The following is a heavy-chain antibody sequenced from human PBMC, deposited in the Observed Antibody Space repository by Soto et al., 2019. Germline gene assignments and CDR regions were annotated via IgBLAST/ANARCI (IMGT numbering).Heavy chain of an antibody. CDR3: TRGVATFRD. CDR2: VNHNGGT. J-gene: IGHJ4*02. CDR1: GGSFSDYT. D-gene: IGHD5-12*01. Sequence: QEQLQQWGAGLLKPSETLSLTCAVNGGSFSDYTWSWIRQSPGKRLEWIGEVNHNGGTIYNPSLKSRVTISIDTSKNEFSLKLSSVTAADTAVYYCTRGVATFRDWGQGSLVTVSS. V-gene: IGHV4-34*02.